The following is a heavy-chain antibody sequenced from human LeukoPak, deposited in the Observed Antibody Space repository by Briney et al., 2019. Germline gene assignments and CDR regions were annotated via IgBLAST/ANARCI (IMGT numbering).Heavy chain of an antibody. CDR3: ARRSRGYIYGNGLYYYGMDV. CDR1: GGSISSYY. D-gene: IGHD5-18*01. CDR2: IYYSGST. J-gene: IGHJ6*02. V-gene: IGHV4-59*08. Sequence: SETLSLTCTVSGGSISSYYWSWIRQPPGKGLERIGYIYYSGSTNYNPSLKSRVTISVDTSKNQFSLKLSSVTAADTAVYYCARRSRGYIYGNGLYYYGMDVWGQGTTVTVSS.